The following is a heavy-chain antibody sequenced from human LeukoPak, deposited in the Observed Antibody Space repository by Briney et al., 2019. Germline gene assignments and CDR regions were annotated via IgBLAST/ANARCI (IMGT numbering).Heavy chain of an antibody. CDR1: GYTFTSYD. Sequence: ASVKVSCKTSGYTFTSYDINWVRQATGQGLEWMGWMNPNSDNTGYAQKFQGRVTMTRNTSISTAYMELSSLRSEDTAVYYCARRVWFGVPGYFDYWGQGTLVTVSS. V-gene: IGHV1-8*01. D-gene: IGHD3-10*01. J-gene: IGHJ4*02. CDR2: MNPNSDNT. CDR3: ARRVWFGVPGYFDY.